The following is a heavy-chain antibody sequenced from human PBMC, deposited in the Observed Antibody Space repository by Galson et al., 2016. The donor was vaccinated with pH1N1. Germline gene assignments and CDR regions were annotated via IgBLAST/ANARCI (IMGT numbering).Heavy chain of an antibody. CDR2: ISYDGSKK. Sequence: SLRLSCAASGFTFSSYGMHWVRQAPGKGLEWVAVISYDGSKKCYADSVKGRFTIPRDKSKNTLYLQMNSLRAEDTAVYYCAAPLHYDYGDYEGLDYYYGMDVWGQGTTVTVSS. V-gene: IGHV3-30*03. CDR3: AAPLHYDYGDYEGLDYYYGMDV. CDR1: GFTFSSYG. D-gene: IGHD4-17*01. J-gene: IGHJ6*02.